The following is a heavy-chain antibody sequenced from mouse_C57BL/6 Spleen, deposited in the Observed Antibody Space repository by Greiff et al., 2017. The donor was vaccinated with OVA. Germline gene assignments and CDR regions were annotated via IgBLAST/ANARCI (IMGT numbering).Heavy chain of an antibody. Sequence: QVQLKQSGPELVKPGASVKISCKASGYAFSSSWMNWVKQRPGKGLEWIGRIYPGDGDTNYNGKFKGKATLTADKSSSTAYMQLSRLTSEDSAVYFCARSGDGYLDYWGQGTTLTVSS. CDR2: IYPGDGDT. J-gene: IGHJ2*01. D-gene: IGHD2-3*01. V-gene: IGHV1-82*01. CDR1: GYAFSSSW. CDR3: ARSGDGYLDY.